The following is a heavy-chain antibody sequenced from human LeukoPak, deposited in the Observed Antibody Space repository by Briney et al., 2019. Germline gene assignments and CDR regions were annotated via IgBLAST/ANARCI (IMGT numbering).Heavy chain of an antibody. Sequence: ASVKVSCKASGYTFTSYAISWVRQAPGQGLEWMGGIIPIFGTANYAQKFQGRVTITADESTSTAYMELSSLRSEDTAVYYCATAPPPYCSSTSCYPILVSHLYYYGMDVWGQGTTVTVSS. J-gene: IGHJ6*02. CDR2: IIPIFGTA. CDR1: GYTFTSYA. V-gene: IGHV1-69*13. D-gene: IGHD2-2*01. CDR3: ATAPPPYCSSTSCYPILVSHLYYYGMDV.